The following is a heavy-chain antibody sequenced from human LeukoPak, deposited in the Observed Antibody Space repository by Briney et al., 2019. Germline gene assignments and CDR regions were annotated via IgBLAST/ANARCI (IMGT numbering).Heavy chain of an antibody. CDR1: GLTFSSFW. CDR3: ASGRGLGY. D-gene: IGHD1-14*01. Sequence: PGGSLRLSCAASGLTFSSFWMSWARQAPGKGLEWVANIREDGNEKYYVDSVKGRFTISRDNAKNSLYLQMNSLRAEDTAVYYCASGRGLGYWGQGTLVTVSS. V-gene: IGHV3-7*01. CDR2: IREDGNEK. J-gene: IGHJ4*02.